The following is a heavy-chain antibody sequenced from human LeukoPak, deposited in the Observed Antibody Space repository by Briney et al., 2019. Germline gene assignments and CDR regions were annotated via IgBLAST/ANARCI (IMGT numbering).Heavy chain of an antibody. D-gene: IGHD1-7*01. J-gene: IGHJ6*03. CDR3: ARDGSWGNYQFSFYKDV. CDR2: ISASGHYI. V-gene: IGHV3-23*01. CDR1: GFTFRSFA. Sequence: GGSLRLSCEASGFTFRSFAMSWVRQAPGKGLEWLSGISASGHYIYQADSVKGRFTISRANSKNTLYIEINSLRVEDTAVYYCARDGSWGNYQFSFYKDVWGKGTTVTVSS.